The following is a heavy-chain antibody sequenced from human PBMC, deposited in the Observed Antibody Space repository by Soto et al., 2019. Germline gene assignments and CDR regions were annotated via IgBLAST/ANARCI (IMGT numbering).Heavy chain of an antibody. D-gene: IGHD3-10*01. V-gene: IGHV3-33*01. CDR2: IWYDGTNE. CDR1: GFTFSNYG. CDR3: ARVFGSGSYFNVPIDY. Sequence: QVQLVESGGGVVQPGRSLRLSCAASGFTFSNYGMHWVRQAPGKGLEWVAVIWYDGTNEQYAGSVKGRFPISRDNSKNTVYLQMDSLRAEDTAVYYCARVFGSGSYFNVPIDYWGQGTLVTVSS. J-gene: IGHJ4*02.